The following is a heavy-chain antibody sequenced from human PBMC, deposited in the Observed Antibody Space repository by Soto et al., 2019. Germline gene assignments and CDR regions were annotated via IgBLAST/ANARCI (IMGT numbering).Heavy chain of an antibody. CDR1: GFTFTSYA. CDR3: AKEGLVAATLNWFDP. CDR2: ISGSGDST. J-gene: IGHJ5*02. Sequence: EVRLLESGGGLVQPGGSLRLSCAASGFTFTSYAMTWVRQAPGKGLKWVSAISGSGDSTYYADSVKGRFTVSRDNSKNMLYLQMNSLRAEDTAVYYCAKEGLVAATLNWFDPWGQGTLDIVSS. D-gene: IGHD2-15*01. V-gene: IGHV3-23*01.